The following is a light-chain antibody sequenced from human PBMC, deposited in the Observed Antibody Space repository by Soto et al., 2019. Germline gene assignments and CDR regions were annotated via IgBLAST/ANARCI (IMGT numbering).Light chain of an antibody. CDR3: QQSYSTPPIT. V-gene: IGKV1-39*01. Sequence: DIQMTQSPSSLSASVGDRVTITCRASQSISSYLNWYQQKPGKAPTLLIYAASSLQSGVPSRFRGSGSGTDFTLTISSLQSEDFAAYYCQQSYSTPPITFGQGTRLQIK. CDR1: QSISSY. J-gene: IGKJ5*01. CDR2: AAS.